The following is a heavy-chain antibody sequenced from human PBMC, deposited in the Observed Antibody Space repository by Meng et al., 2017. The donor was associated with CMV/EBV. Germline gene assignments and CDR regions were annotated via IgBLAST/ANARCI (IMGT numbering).Heavy chain of an antibody. V-gene: IGHV1-2*02. D-gene: IGHD2-21*01. Sequence: ASVKVSCKASGYTFTGYYMHWVRQAPGQGLEWMGWINPNSGGTNYAQKFQGRGTMTRDTSISTAYMELSRLRSDDTAVYYCARSSPSLPSGGGDSYDAFDIWGQGTMVTVSS. CDR3: ARSSPSLPSGGGDSYDAFDI. CDR2: INPNSGGT. J-gene: IGHJ3*02. CDR1: GYTFTGYY.